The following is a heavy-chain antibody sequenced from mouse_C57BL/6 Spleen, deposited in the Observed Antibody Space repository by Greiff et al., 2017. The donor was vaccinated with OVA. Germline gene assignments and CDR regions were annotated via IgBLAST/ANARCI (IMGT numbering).Heavy chain of an antibody. CDR1: GYTFTDYN. D-gene: IGHD2-1*01. CDR2: INPNNGGT. CDR3: ARGNYYGNYVDWFAY. Sequence: DVKLVESGPELVKPGASVKMSCKASGYTFTDYNMHWVKQSHGKSLEWIGYINPNNGGTSYNQKFKGKATLTVNKSSSTAYMELRSLTSEDSAVYYCARGNYYGNYVDWFAYWGQGTLVTVSA. V-gene: IGHV1-22*01. J-gene: IGHJ3*01.